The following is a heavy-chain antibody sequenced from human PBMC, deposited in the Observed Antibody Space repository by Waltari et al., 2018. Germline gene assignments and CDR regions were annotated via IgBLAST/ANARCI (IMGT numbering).Heavy chain of an antibody. V-gene: IGHV3-30*18. CDR2: ISYDGSNK. CDR1: GFTFSSYG. J-gene: IGHJ4*02. CDR3: AKDVGYYFDY. Sequence: QVQLVESGGGVVQPGRSLRLSCAASGFTFSSYGMHWVRQAPGKGLEWVAGISYDGSNKDYADSVKGRFTISRDNSKNTLYLQMNSLRAEDTAVYYCAKDVGYYFDYWGQGTLVTVSS. D-gene: IGHD3-10*01.